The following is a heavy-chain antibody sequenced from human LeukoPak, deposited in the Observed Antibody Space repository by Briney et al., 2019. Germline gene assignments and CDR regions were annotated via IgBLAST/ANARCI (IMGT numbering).Heavy chain of an antibody. V-gene: IGHV3-48*03. CDR2: ISSSGSTI. CDR3: AREGVAGTSYRRFDY. CDR1: GFTFSSYE. J-gene: IGHJ4*02. D-gene: IGHD6-19*01. Sequence: PGGSLRLSCAASGFTFSSYEMNWVRQAPGKGLEWVSYISSSGSTIYYADSVKGRFTISRDNAKNSLYLQMNSLRAEDTAVYYCAREGVAGTSYRRFDYWGQGTLVTVSS.